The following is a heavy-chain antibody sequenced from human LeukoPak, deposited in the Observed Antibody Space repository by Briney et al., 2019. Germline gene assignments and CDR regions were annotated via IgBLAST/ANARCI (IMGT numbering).Heavy chain of an antibody. J-gene: IGHJ5*02. Sequence: PSETLSLTCAVSGYSISSGYYWGWIRQPPGKGLEWIGSIYHSGSTYYNPSLKSRVIISVDTSKNQFSLKLSSVTAADTAVYYCARHVVPAAPLNWNYGSWFDPWGQGTLVTVSS. V-gene: IGHV4-38-2*01. CDR1: GYSISSGYY. CDR3: ARHVVPAAPLNWNYGSWFDP. CDR2: IYHSGST. D-gene: IGHD2-2*01.